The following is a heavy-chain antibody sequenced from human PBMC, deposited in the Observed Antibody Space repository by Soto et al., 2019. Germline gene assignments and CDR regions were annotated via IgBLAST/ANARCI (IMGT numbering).Heavy chain of an antibody. Sequence: SEPLSLTCTVSGGSIISYYWSWIRQPPGKGLEWIGYIYYSGSTNYNPSLKSRVTISVDTSKNQFSLRLSSVSAADTAMYYCAREAGVRYPSDPWGYRPLVTVPP. D-gene: IGHD1-1*01. CDR3: AREAGVRYPSDP. CDR1: GGSIISYY. V-gene: IGHV4-59*01. CDR2: IYYSGST. J-gene: IGHJ5*02.